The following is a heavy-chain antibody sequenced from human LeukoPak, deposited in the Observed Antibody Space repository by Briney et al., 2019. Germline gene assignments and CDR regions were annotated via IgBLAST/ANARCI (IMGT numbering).Heavy chain of an antibody. CDR3: ARVALYGTGTTRPHNPLFDY. V-gene: IGHV1-8*03. CDR2: MNPNSGNT. D-gene: IGHD1-7*01. CDR1: GYTFTSYD. Sequence: GASVKVSCKASGYTFTSYDINWVRQATGQGLEWMGWMNPNSGNTGYAQKFQGRVTITRNTSISTAYMELRSLRSDDTAVYYCARVALYGTGTTRPHNPLFDYWGQGTLVTVSS. J-gene: IGHJ4*02.